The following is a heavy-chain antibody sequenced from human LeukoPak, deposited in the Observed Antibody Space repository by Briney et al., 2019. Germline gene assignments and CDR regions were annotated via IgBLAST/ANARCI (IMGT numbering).Heavy chain of an antibody. CDR1: GFTFSSYA. CDR3: TRGHSDHISIYDY. V-gene: IGHV3-7*01. D-gene: IGHD1-14*01. Sequence: PGGSLRLSCAASGFTFSSYAMSWVRQAPGKGLEWVANIKQDGSEKYYVDSVKGRFTISRDNAKNSLYLQMNSLRAEDTAVYYCTRGHSDHISIYDYWGQGTLVTVSS. J-gene: IGHJ4*02. CDR2: IKQDGSEK.